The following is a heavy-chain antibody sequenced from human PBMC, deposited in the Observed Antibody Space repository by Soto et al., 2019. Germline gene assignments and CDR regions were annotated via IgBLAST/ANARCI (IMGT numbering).Heavy chain of an antibody. J-gene: IGHJ3*01. CDR2: IYWNDDQ. CDR3: AYNPRYYSDSKGQKVGAFDV. V-gene: IGHV2-5*01. CDR1: GFSLSTGGMG. Sequence: QITLKESGPTLVKPTQTLTLTCNFSGFSLSTGGMGVGWIRQPPGKAPKWLVSIYWNDDQRYSPSLKNRLTITKDTSKNQVVLTVSNMDPVDTATYYCAYNPRYYSDSKGQKVGAFDVLGQGTLVTVSS. D-gene: IGHD3-22*01.